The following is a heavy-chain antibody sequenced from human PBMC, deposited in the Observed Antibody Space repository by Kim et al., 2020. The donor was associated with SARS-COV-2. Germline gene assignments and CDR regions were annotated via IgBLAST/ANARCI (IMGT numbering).Heavy chain of an antibody. Sequence: SETLSRTCTVPGGSISSYYWSWIRQPPGKGLEWIGYIYYSGSTNYNPSLKSRVTISVDTSKNQFSLKLSSVTAADTAVYYCARHTYAPVSRNSPPRFLPPIDYWGQGTLVTVSS. CDR1: GGSISSYY. CDR2: IYYSGST. V-gene: IGHV4-59*08. J-gene: IGHJ4*02. D-gene: IGHD1-7*01. CDR3: ARHTYAPVSRNSPPRFLPPIDY.